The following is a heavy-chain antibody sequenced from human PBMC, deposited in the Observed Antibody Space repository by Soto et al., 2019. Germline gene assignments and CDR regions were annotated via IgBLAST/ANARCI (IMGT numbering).Heavy chain of an antibody. D-gene: IGHD6-19*01. Sequence: SGGSLRLSCAASGFTFSSYSMNWVRQAPGKGLEWVSSISSSSSYIYYADSVKGRFTISRDNAKNSLYLQMNSLRAEDTAVYYCARAVAGIYYYYGMDVWGQGTTVTVSS. J-gene: IGHJ6*02. CDR2: ISSSSSYI. CDR3: ARAVAGIYYYYGMDV. CDR1: GFTFSSYS. V-gene: IGHV3-21*01.